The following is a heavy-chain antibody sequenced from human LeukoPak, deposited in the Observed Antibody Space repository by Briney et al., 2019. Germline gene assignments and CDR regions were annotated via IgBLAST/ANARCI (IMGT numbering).Heavy chain of an antibody. J-gene: IGHJ4*02. Sequence: GGSLRLSCAASGFIFSSHWMHWVRQAPGRGLVWVSRINNDGSNTNYADSVKDRFTIPRHNPKNSLYVQMKSLRAEDGPLYDCAKDGRNFFDYWGQGTLVIVSS. V-gene: IGHV3-74*01. CDR2: INNDGSNT. CDR1: GFIFSSHW. D-gene: IGHD1-14*01. CDR3: AKDGRNFFDY.